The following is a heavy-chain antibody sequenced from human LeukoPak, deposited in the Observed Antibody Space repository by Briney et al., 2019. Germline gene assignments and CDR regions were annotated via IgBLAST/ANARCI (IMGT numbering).Heavy chain of an antibody. Sequence: PGGSLRLSCAASGFTFSSYGMHWVRQAPGKGLEWVAVISYDESFKYYSDSVKGRFTISRDNSKNTLYLQMNSLRAEDTAVYYCAELGITMIGGVWGKGTTVTISS. D-gene: IGHD3-10*02. V-gene: IGHV3-30*18. CDR1: GFTFSSYG. CDR3: AELGITMIGGV. CDR2: ISYDESFK. J-gene: IGHJ6*04.